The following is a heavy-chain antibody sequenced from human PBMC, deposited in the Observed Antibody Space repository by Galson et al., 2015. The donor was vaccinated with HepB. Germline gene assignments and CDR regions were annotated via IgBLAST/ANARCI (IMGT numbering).Heavy chain of an antibody. CDR2: IKSKTDGGTT. Sequence: LRLSCAASGFTFSNAWMSWVRQAPGKGLEWVGRIKSKTDGGTTDYAAPVKGRFTISRDDSKNTLYLQMNSLKTEDTAVYYCTTELYYDILTGYRDLFDPWGQGTLVTVSS. CDR3: TTELYYDILTGYRDLFDP. D-gene: IGHD3-9*01. V-gene: IGHV3-15*01. J-gene: IGHJ5*02. CDR1: GFTFSNAW.